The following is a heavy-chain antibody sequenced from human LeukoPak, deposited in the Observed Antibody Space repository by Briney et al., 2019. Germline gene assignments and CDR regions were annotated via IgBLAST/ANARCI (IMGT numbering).Heavy chain of an antibody. Sequence: PGGSLRLSCAASGFTFSTYTMNWVRQAPGKGLEWVSSISSGSSYIYYADSVKGRFTISRDNAKNSLYLQMNSLRAEDTAVYYCTTTMVRGVIITFGFDYWGQGTLVTVSS. CDR3: TTTMVRGVIITFGFDY. D-gene: IGHD3-10*01. CDR2: ISSGSSYI. CDR1: GFTFSTYT. V-gene: IGHV3-21*03. J-gene: IGHJ4*02.